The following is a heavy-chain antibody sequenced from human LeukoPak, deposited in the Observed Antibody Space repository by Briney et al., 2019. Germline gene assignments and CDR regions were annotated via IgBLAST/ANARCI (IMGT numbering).Heavy chain of an antibody. D-gene: IGHD6-19*01. CDR1: GGSINSYY. V-gene: IGHV4-59*01. J-gene: IGHJ4*02. CDR3: ASSRSSGGWSLIDY. Sequence: SETLSLTCTVSGGSINSYYWSWIRQPPGKGLEWVGYIYYSGSTNYKPSLKRRVTISVDTSKNQFSLKVSSVTAADTAVYYCASSRSSGGWSLIDYWGQGALVTVSS. CDR2: IYYSGST.